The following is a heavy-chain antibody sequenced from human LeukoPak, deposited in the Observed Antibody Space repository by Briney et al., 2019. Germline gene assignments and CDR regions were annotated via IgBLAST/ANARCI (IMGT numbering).Heavy chain of an antibody. CDR2: IYFSET. D-gene: IGHD3-10*01. CDR1: GASFSDSTYY. CDR3: ASPSKLVLSRGAFDI. J-gene: IGHJ3*02. V-gene: IGHV4-39*01. Sequence: SETLSLTCTVSGASFSDSTYYWAWFRQPPGKGLEWIASIYFSETKYNPSLKSRVTISGDTFKNQFSLKLTSVTATDTAVYCCASPSKLVLSRGAFDIWGQGTMVTVSA.